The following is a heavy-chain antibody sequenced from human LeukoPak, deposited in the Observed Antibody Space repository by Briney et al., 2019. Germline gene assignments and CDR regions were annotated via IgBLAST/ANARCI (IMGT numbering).Heavy chain of an antibody. J-gene: IGHJ4*02. V-gene: IGHV4-59*08. CDR3: ARRRGDFWSDYYAFDY. CDR1: GGSISSYY. CDR2: IYYSGST. Sequence: PSETLSLTCTVSGGSISSYYWSWIRQPPGKGLEWIGYIYYSGSTDYNPSLTSRVTISLDTSKNQFSLKLSSVTAADTAVYCCARRRGDFWSDYYAFDYWGQGTLVTISS. D-gene: IGHD3-3*01.